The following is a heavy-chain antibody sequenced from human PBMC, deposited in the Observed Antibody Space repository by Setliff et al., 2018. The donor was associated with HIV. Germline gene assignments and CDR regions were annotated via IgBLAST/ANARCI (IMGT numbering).Heavy chain of an antibody. CDR3: ARALYTNLAHFDY. CDR1: GYMFTSFY. Sequence: GASVKVSCKASGYMFTSFYLHWVRQAPGQGLEWMAIINPSGGSTSYAQKFQGRVTMTSDTSTSTVYMELSSLRSEDTAVYYCARALYTNLAHFDYLGQGTLVTVSS. V-gene: IGHV1-46*01. J-gene: IGHJ4*02. D-gene: IGHD4-4*01. CDR2: INPSGGST.